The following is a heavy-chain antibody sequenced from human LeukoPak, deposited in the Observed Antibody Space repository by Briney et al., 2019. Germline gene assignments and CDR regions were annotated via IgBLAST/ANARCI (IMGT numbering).Heavy chain of an antibody. Sequence: PSETLSLTCTVSGGSISSSSYYWGWIRHPPGKGLEWIGSIYYSGSTYYNPSLKSRVTISVDTSKNQFSLKLSSVTAADTAVYYCARNLHLGATYRYFDYWGQGTLVTVSS. CDR1: GGSISSSSYY. V-gene: IGHV4-39*07. D-gene: IGHD1-26*01. CDR2: IYYSGST. CDR3: ARNLHLGATYRYFDY. J-gene: IGHJ4*02.